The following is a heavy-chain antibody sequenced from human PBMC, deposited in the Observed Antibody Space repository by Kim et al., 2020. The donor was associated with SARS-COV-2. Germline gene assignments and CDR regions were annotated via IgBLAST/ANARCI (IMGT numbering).Heavy chain of an antibody. Sequence: HTPSLKSRVTMSVDTSKNQFSLKLRSVTAADTSVYYCARGKRGSSSGLVDYWGQGTLVTVSS. D-gene: IGHD6-6*01. J-gene: IGHJ4*02. CDR3: ARGKRGSSSGLVDY. V-gene: IGHV4-34*01.